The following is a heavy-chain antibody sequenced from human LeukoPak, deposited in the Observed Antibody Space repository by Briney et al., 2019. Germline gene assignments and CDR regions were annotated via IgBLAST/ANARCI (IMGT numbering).Heavy chain of an antibody. CDR1: GYTFTSYG. J-gene: IGHJ6*03. Sequence: ASVTVSCTASGYTFTSYGIIWVRQAPGQGLEWMGWISGDSRSIKYAQTLQGRVTMPTDTSKSTAYMELRSLTSDDTAVYYCARYRLPDYYYHYYMDVWGKGTTVTVSS. D-gene: IGHD3-16*02. CDR2: ISGDSRSI. CDR3: ARYRLPDYYYHYYMDV. V-gene: IGHV1-18*01.